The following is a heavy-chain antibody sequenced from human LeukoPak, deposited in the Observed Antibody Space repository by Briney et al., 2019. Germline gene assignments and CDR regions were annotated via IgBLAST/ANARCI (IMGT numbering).Heavy chain of an antibody. CDR1: GFTFSSYA. CDR2: ISYDGSNK. J-gene: IGHJ4*02. Sequence: PGGSLRLSCAASGFTFSSYAMHWVRQAPGKGLEWVAVISYDGSNKYYADSVKGRFTISRDNSKNTLYLQMNSLRAEDTAVYYCARDLRQDIVATTTGDWGQGTLVTVSS. CDR3: ARDLRQDIVATTTGD. D-gene: IGHD5-12*01. V-gene: IGHV3-30-3*01.